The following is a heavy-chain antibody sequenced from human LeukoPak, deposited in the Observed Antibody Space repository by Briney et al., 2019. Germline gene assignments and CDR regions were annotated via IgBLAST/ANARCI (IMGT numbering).Heavy chain of an antibody. Sequence: GGSLRLSCAASGFTFSSYGMHWVRQAPGKGLEWVAFIRYDGSDKYYADSVKGRFTISRDNSKNTLYLQMNSLRAEDTAVYYCAKDLSLFSSSWSPFDYWGQGTLVTVSS. V-gene: IGHV3-30*02. D-gene: IGHD6-13*01. CDR2: IRYDGSDK. CDR3: AKDLSLFSSSWSPFDY. CDR1: GFTFSSYG. J-gene: IGHJ4*02.